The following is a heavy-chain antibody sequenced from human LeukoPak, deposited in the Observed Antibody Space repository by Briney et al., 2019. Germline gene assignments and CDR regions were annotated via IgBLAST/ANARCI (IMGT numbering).Heavy chain of an antibody. V-gene: IGHV3-7*01. CDR3: ARGPYYYDSSGIIMGHGFDI. Sequence: GGSLRLSCAASGFTFSNYWMSWVRQAPGKGLEWVANIKEDGSEKNYVDSVKGRFTISRDNAKSSVYLQMNSLRAGDTAVYYCARGPYYYDSSGIIMGHGFDIWGQGTTVTVSS. J-gene: IGHJ3*02. D-gene: IGHD3-22*01. CDR1: GFTFSNYW. CDR2: IKEDGSEK.